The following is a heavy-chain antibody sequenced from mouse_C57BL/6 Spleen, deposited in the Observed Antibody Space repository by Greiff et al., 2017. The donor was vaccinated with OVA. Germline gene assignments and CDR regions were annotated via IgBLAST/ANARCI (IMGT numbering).Heavy chain of an antibody. CDR3: ARGGYSNYGYFDV. Sequence: QVQLKQSGAELVRPGSSVKLSCKASGYTFTSYWMHWVKQRPIQGLEWIGNIDPSDSETHYNQKFKDKATLTVDKSSSTAYMQLSSLTSEDSAVYYCARGGYSNYGYFDVWGTGTTVTVSS. CDR2: IDPSDSET. V-gene: IGHV1-52*01. CDR1: GYTFTSYW. J-gene: IGHJ1*03. D-gene: IGHD2-5*01.